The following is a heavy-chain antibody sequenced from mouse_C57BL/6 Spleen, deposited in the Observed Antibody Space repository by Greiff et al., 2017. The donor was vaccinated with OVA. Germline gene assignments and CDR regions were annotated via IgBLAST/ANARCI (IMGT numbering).Heavy chain of an antibody. J-gene: IGHJ4*01. D-gene: IGHD1-1*01. CDR3: ARTSYYYGHYYAMDY. CDR2: INPSTGGT. Sequence: EVMLVESGPELVKPGASVKISCKASGYSFTGYYMNWVKQSPEKSLEWIGEINPSTGGTTYNQKFKAKATLTVDKSSSTAYMQLKSLTSEDSAVYYCARTSYYYGHYYAMDYWGQGTSVTVSS. CDR1: GYSFTGYY. V-gene: IGHV1-42*01.